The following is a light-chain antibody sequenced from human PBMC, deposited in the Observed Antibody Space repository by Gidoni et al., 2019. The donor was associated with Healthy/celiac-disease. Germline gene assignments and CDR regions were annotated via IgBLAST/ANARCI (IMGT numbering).Light chain of an antibody. CDR3: QQRSNWPPT. J-gene: IGKJ5*01. Sequence: EIVFTQSPATLSLSPGERATLSCRASQSVSSYLAWYQQKPGQAPRLLIYDASNRATGIPARFSGSGSGTDFTLTISSLEPEDFAVYYCQQRSNWPPTFXXXTRLEIK. V-gene: IGKV3-11*01. CDR2: DAS. CDR1: QSVSSY.